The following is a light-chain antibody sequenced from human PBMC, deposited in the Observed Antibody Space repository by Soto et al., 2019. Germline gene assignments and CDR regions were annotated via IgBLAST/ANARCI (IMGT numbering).Light chain of an antibody. CDR2: GNT. V-gene: IGLV1-40*01. CDR3: QSYDSSLSAVV. Sequence: QSVLTRPPSVSGAPGQRVTISCTGSSSNIGAGYDVHWYQHLPGTAPKLLIYGNTNRPSGVPDRFSGSKSGTSASLAITGLQAEDEADYYCQSYDSSLSAVVFGGGTKLTVL. CDR1: SSNIGAGYD. J-gene: IGLJ2*01.